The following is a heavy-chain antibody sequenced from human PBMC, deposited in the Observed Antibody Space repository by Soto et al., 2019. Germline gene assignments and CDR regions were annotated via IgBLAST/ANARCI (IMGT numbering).Heavy chain of an antibody. J-gene: IGHJ3*02. D-gene: IGHD4-17*01. CDR2: MNPNSGNT. V-gene: IGHV1-8*01. Sequence: ASVKVSCKASGYTFTSYDINWVRQATGQGLEWMGWMNPNSGNTGYAQKFQGRVTMTRNTSISTAYMELSSLRSEDTAVYYCARGVPPAGDYLENDAFDIWGQGTMVTVSS. CDR3: ARGVPPAGDYLENDAFDI. CDR1: GYTFTSYD.